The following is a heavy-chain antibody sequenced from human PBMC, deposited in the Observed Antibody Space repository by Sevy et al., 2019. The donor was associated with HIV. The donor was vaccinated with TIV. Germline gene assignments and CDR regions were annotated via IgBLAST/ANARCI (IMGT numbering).Heavy chain of an antibody. Sequence: GGSLRLSCAASGFSFSNYAMNWVRQAPGKGLEWVAVIWYDGTNKEYADSVKGRFTISRDNSKNSLYLQMNSLRAEDTAVYYCAREDIRVAGIGYYFHSWGQGTLVTVSS. V-gene: IGHV3-33*08. J-gene: IGHJ4*02. CDR2: IWYDGTNK. CDR3: AREDIRVAGIGYYFHS. D-gene: IGHD6-19*01. CDR1: GFSFSNYA.